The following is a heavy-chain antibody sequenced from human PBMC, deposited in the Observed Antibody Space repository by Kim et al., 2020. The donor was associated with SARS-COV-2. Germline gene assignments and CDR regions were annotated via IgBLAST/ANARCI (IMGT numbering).Heavy chain of an antibody. CDR2: INHSGST. Sequence: SETLSLTCAVYGGSFSGYYWSWIRQPPGKGLEWIGEINHSGSTNYNPSLKSRVTISVDTSKNQFSLKLSSVTAADTAVYYCARGCSTIFGVVGPPYSFDSWGQGTLVTVSS. CDR1: GGSFSGYY. V-gene: IGHV4-34*01. J-gene: IGHJ4*02. D-gene: IGHD3-3*01. CDR3: ARGCSTIFGVVGPPYSFDS.